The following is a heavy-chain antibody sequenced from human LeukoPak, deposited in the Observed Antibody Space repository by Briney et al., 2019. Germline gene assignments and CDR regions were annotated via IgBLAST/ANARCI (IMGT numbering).Heavy chain of an antibody. CDR2: IKSKTDGWTT. CDR1: GFTFSNAW. J-gene: IGHJ4*02. Sequence: GGSLRLSCAASGFTFSNAWMSWVRQAPGKGLEWVGRIKSKTDGWTTDYAAPVKGRFTISRDDSKNTLYLQMNSLKTEDTAVYYCTTDGYGDSFDYWGQGTLVTVSS. D-gene: IGHD4-17*01. CDR3: TTDGYGDSFDY. V-gene: IGHV3-15*01.